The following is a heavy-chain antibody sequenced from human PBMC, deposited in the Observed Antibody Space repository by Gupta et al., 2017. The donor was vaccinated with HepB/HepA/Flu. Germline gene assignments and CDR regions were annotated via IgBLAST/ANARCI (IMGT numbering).Heavy chain of an antibody. CDR3: SRGGFRSTWPGAY. CDR2: IDPDGSST. V-gene: IGHV3-74*01. Sequence: EVQLVESGGGLVQPGGSLRLSCAASGFTFSSYWMHWVRQTPEKGLVWVSHIDPDGSSTNYADSVKDRFTISRDNAKNVLYLEMNSLRVEDTAVYYCSRGGFRSTWPGAYWGQGTLVTVSS. D-gene: IGHD1-14*01. CDR1: GFTFSSYW. J-gene: IGHJ4*02.